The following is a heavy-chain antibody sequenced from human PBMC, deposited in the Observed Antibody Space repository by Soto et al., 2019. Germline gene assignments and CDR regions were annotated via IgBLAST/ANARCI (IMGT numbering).Heavy chain of an antibody. CDR1: GGTFSSYA. J-gene: IGHJ4*02. CDR2: VIPIFGTA. D-gene: IGHD2-21*02. V-gene: IGHV1-69*06. Sequence: SVKVSCKASGGTFSSYAISWVRQAPGQGLEWMGGVIPIFGTANYAQKFQGRVTITADKSTSTAYMELSSLRSEDTAVYYCASGVVVTAISTYFDYWGQGTLVTAPQ. CDR3: ASGVVVTAISTYFDY.